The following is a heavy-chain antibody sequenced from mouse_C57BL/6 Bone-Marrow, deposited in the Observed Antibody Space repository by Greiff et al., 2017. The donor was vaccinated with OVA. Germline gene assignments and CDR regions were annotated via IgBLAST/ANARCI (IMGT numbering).Heavy chain of an antibody. CDR3: AREDYYVPYFFDY. Sequence: QVQLQQPGAELVKPGASVKLSCKASGYTFTSYWMQWVKQRPGQGLEWIGEIDPSDSYTNYNQKFKGKATLTVDTSSSTAYMQLSSLTSEDSAVYYCAREDYYVPYFFDYGGQGTTLTVSS. V-gene: IGHV1-50*01. CDR1: GYTFTSYW. CDR2: IDPSDSYT. D-gene: IGHD1-1*01. J-gene: IGHJ2*01.